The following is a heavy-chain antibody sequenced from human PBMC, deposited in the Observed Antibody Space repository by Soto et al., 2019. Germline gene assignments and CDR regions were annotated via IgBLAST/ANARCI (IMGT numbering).Heavy chain of an antibody. CDR3: ARDMLRWYDYVWGSYRSVAFDI. J-gene: IGHJ3*02. V-gene: IGHV1-2*04. Sequence: GASVKVSCKASGYTFTGYYMHWVRQAPGRGLEWMGWINPNSGGTNYAQKFQGWVTMTRDTSISTAYMELSRLRSDDTAVYYCARDMLRWYDYVWGSYRSVAFDIWGQGTMVTVSS. CDR1: GYTFTGYY. CDR2: INPNSGGT. D-gene: IGHD3-16*02.